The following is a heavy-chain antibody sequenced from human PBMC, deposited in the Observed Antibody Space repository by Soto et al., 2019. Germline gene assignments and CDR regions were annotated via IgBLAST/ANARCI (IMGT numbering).Heavy chain of an antibody. CDR3: ARDVGYHYDGSPSGQFDF. Sequence: SETLSLTCVVSGNSISPTNWWSWVRQSPGKGLEWIGEIYHSGSTNYNPSLKSRVSISVDKSKNQFSLRLSSVTAAVTAVYYCARDVGYHYDGSPSGQFDFWGQGTLVTVSS. CDR2: IYHSGST. J-gene: IGHJ4*02. CDR1: GNSISPTNW. D-gene: IGHD3-22*01. V-gene: IGHV4-4*02.